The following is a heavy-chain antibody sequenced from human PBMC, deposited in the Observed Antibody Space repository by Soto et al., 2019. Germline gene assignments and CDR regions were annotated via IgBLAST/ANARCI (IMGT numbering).Heavy chain of an antibody. CDR1: GDSVSSKSAT. CDR2: TYYRSKWST. Sequence: SQTLSLTCAISGDSVSSKSATWNWIRQAPSRGLEWLGRTYYRSKWSTDYAVSLRGRITVIPESSKNQFSLRLTSLTPEDTAVYYCARALAGSYDYWGQGTLVIVSS. V-gene: IGHV6-1*01. CDR3: ARALAGSYDY. D-gene: IGHD3-10*01. J-gene: IGHJ4*02.